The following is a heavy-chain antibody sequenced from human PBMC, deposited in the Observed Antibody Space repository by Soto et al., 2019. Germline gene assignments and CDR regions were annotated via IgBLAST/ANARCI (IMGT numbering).Heavy chain of an antibody. D-gene: IGHD1-20*01. Sequence: LGGSLRLSCAASEFTFDKYYMTWVRQAPGKGPEWVANIKPDGSEQYYVDSVKGRFTISRDNANNSPYLQMNSLRAEDTAVYFCARGNWNYYYGFDVWGQGTTVTVSS. J-gene: IGHJ6*02. CDR1: EFTFDKYY. CDR2: IKPDGSEQ. CDR3: ARGNWNYYYGFDV. V-gene: IGHV3-7*01.